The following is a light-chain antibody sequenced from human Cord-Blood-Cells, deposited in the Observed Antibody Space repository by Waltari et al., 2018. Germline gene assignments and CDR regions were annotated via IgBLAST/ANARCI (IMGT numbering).Light chain of an antibody. J-gene: IGLJ2*01. Sequence: QSALTQPASVSGSPGQSITISCIGTSSDVGSYNLVSWYHQPPSKAPKLMIYEGSKRPSGVSNRFSGSKSGNTASLTISGLQAEDEADYYCCSYAGSSTFVVFGGGTKLTVL. V-gene: IGLV2-23*03. CDR2: EGS. CDR3: CSYAGSSTFVV. CDR1: SSDVGSYNL.